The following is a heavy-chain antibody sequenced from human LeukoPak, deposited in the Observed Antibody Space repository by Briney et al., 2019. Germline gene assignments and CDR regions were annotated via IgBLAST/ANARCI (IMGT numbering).Heavy chain of an antibody. Sequence: PSETLSLTWTVSGGSISSYYWSWIRQPPGKGLEWIGYIYYSGSTKYNPSLKSRVTMTVDTSKNQFSLKLSSVTAADTAVYYCARHRGSGSPYFDYWGQGTLVTVSS. V-gene: IGHV4-59*08. J-gene: IGHJ4*02. CDR3: ARHRGSGSPYFDY. D-gene: IGHD3-10*01. CDR2: IYYSGST. CDR1: GGSISSYY.